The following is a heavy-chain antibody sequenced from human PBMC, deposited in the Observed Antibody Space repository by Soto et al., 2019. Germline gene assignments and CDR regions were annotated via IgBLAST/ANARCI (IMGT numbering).Heavy chain of an antibody. CDR3: AIPDSSSSTDNYYYYGMDV. D-gene: IGHD6-13*01. CDR1: GFTFSSYA. Sequence: GGSLRLSCAASGFTFSSYAMSWVRQAPGKGLEWVSAISGSGGSTYYADSVKGRFTISRDNSKNTLYLQMNSLRAEDTAVYYCAIPDSSSSTDNYYYYGMDVWGQGTTVTVSS. V-gene: IGHV3-23*01. J-gene: IGHJ6*02. CDR2: ISGSGGST.